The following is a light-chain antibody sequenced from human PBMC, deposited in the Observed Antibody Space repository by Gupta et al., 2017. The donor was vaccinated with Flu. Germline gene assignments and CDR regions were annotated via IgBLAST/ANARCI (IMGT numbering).Light chain of an antibody. CDR1: SSNIGSNT. Sequence: QSVLTQPPSASGTPGQRVTISCSGSSSNIGSNTVNWYQQLPGTAPKLLIYSNNQRHSGVPDRFSGSKSGTSASLAISGLQSEDEADYYCEAWDDSLNWLSGGGTKLTVL. V-gene: IGLV1-44*01. J-gene: IGLJ3*02. CDR3: EAWDDSLNWL. CDR2: SNN.